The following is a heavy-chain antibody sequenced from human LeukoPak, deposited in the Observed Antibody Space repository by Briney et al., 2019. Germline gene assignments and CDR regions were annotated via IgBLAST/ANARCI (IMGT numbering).Heavy chain of an antibody. CDR1: GFTFNSCA. J-gene: IGHJ4*02. Sequence: GGSLRLSCEASGFTFNSCAMTWVRQAPEKGLEWVSSISDSGVSTYYADSVKGRFTISRDNSKNTLYLQMNSLRAEDTALYYCAKGLRGIYDYWGQGTLVTVSS. CDR2: ISDSGVST. V-gene: IGHV3-23*01. D-gene: IGHD1-26*01. CDR3: AKGLRGIYDY.